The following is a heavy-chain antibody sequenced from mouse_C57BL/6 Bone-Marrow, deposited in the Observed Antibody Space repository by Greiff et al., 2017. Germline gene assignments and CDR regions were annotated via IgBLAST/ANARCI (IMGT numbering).Heavy chain of an antibody. Sequence: EVKLMESGGGLVQPGGSLKLSCAASGFTFSDYGMAWVRQAPRKGPEWVAFISNLAYSIYYADTVTGRFTISRENAKNTLYLKMSSLRSEDTAMYYCAVASSYGYFDYWGQGTTLTVSS. CDR2: ISNLAYSI. CDR1: GFTFSDYG. CDR3: AVASSYGYFDY. J-gene: IGHJ2*01. D-gene: IGHD1-1*01. V-gene: IGHV5-15*01.